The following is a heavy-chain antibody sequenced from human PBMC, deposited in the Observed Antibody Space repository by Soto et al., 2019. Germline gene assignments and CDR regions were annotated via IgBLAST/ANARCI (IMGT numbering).Heavy chain of an antibody. Sequence: ASVKVPCKASGYTFTSYYMHWVRQAPGQGLEWMGIINPSGGSTSYAQKFQGRVTMTRDTSTSTVYMELSSLRSEDTAVYYCARAGCSSTSCYNAFDIWGQGTMVTVSS. V-gene: IGHV1-46*03. D-gene: IGHD2-2*01. CDR3: ARAGCSSTSCYNAFDI. CDR1: GYTFTSYY. J-gene: IGHJ3*02. CDR2: INPSGGST.